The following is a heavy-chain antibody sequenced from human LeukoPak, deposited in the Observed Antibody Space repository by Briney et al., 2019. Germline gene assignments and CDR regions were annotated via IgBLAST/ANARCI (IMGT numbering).Heavy chain of an antibody. CDR2: INPYSGDT. V-gene: IGHV1-18*04. CDR3: AREKWEWELTPRGAFDI. J-gene: IGHJ3*02. D-gene: IGHD1-26*01. Sequence: GASVKVSCKASGYTFTGYYIHWVRQAPGQGLEWMGWINPYSGDTAYAQKLQGRVTMTTDTSTSTAYMELRSLRSDDTAVYYCAREKWEWELTPRGAFDIWGQGTMVTVSS. CDR1: GYTFTGYY.